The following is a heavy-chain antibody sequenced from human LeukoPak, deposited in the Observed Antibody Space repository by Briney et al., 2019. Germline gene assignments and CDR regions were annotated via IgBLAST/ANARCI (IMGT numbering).Heavy chain of an antibody. CDR3: ARDRGYDILTGPTPYNWFDP. Sequence: SETLSLTCTVSGVSISSSSYYWGWIRQPPGKGLEWIGTIYYSGNTYYNPSLKSRVTISVDTSKNQFSLKLSSVTAADTAVYYCARDRGYDILTGPTPYNWFDPWGQGTLVTVSS. CDR2: IYYSGNT. CDR1: GVSISSSSYY. J-gene: IGHJ5*02. V-gene: IGHV4-39*07. D-gene: IGHD3-9*01.